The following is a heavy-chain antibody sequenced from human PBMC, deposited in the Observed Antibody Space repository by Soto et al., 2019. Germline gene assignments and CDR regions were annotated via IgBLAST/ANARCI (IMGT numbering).Heavy chain of an antibody. Sequence: ASVKVSCKASGYTFTSYGISWVRQAPGQGLEWMGWISAYNGNTNYAQKLQGRVTMTTDTSTSTAYMELRSLRSDDTAVYYCARVVFEDAGRVPIEYSSSSITFDYWGQGTLVTVSS. CDR2: ISAYNGNT. CDR3: ARVVFEDAGRVPIEYSSSSITFDY. CDR1: GYTFTSYG. D-gene: IGHD6-6*01. J-gene: IGHJ4*02. V-gene: IGHV1-18*01.